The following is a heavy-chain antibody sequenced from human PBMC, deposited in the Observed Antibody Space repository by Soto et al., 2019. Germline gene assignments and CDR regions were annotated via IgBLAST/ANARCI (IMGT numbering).Heavy chain of an antibody. V-gene: IGHV1-2*02. Sequence: QVQLVQSGAEVKKPGASVKVSCKASGYTFTAYYMHWVRQAPGQGLEWMGWINPNSGGTNYAQKFQGRVTMTRDTSISKAYMELSRLRSDGTAVYYCARVMAARPGGMDVWGQGTTVTVSS. CDR3: ARVMAARPGGMDV. CDR2: INPNSGGT. J-gene: IGHJ6*02. D-gene: IGHD2-8*01. CDR1: GYTFTAYY.